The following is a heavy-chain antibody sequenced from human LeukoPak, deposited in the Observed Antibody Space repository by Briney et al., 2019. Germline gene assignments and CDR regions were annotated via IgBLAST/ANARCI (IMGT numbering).Heavy chain of an antibody. Sequence: SETLSLTCAVYGGSFSGYYWSWIRQRPGQGREWMGEINHSGSTNYNPSLKSRVTISVDTSKNQFSLKLSSVTAADTAVYYCARKGPRYQRSVDYWGQGTLVTVSS. CDR2: INHSGST. D-gene: IGHD1-14*01. CDR3: ARKGPRYQRSVDY. CDR1: GGSFSGYY. V-gene: IGHV4-34*01. J-gene: IGHJ4*02.